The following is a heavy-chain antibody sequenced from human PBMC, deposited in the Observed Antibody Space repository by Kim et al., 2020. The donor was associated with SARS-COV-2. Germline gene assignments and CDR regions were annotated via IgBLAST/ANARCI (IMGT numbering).Heavy chain of an antibody. V-gene: IGHV4-59*13. D-gene: IGHD3-10*01. J-gene: IGHJ6*02. Sequence: SETLSLTCTVSGGSISSYYWSWIRQPPGKGLEWIGYIYYSGSTNYNPSLKSRVTISVDTSKNQFSLKLSSVTAADTAVYYCARAGYYGSGSYYYYYYYGMDVWGQGTTVTVSS. CDR2: IYYSGST. CDR1: GGSISSYY. CDR3: ARAGYYGSGSYYYYYYYGMDV.